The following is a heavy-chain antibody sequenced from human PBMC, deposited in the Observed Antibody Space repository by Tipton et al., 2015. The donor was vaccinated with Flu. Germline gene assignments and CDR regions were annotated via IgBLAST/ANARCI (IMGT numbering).Heavy chain of an antibody. Sequence: TLSLTCVVSGYSINSGYFWGWIRQPPGKGLEWIGSPSHSGRTYYNPSLKSRVTISADTWKTQFSLKLGSVTAADTAVYYCARLTYYYGSGTSDCWGQGTLLTVSS. CDR3: ARLTYYYGSGTSDC. V-gene: IGHV4-38-2*01. J-gene: IGHJ4*02. CDR1: GYSINSGYF. D-gene: IGHD3-10*01. CDR2: PSHSGRT.